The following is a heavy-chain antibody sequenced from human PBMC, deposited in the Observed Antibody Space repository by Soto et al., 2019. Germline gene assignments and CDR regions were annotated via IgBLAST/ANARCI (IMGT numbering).Heavy chain of an antibody. D-gene: IGHD1-26*01. CDR1: GFTVSSNY. CDR2: LYSGDSCTA. CDR3: TRALRTSGSRDAFDI. V-gene: IGHV3-66*01. Sequence: EVQLVESGGTLVQPGGSLRLSCVASGFTVSSNYMTWVRQAPGKGLEWVSVLYSGDSCTAFYADSVKGRFTISRDNSRSTVYLQMNSLRVDDTAVYYCTRALRTSGSRDAFDIWGQGTMITVSS. J-gene: IGHJ3*02.